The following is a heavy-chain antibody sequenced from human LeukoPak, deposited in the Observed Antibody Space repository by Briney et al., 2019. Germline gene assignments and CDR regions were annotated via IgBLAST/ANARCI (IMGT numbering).Heavy chain of an antibody. J-gene: IGHJ4*02. CDR2: IIPILGIA. CDR1: GGTFSSYA. D-gene: IGHD6-6*01. Sequence: SVKVSCKASGGTFSSYAISWVRQAPGHGLEWMGRIIPILGIANYAQKFQGRVTITADKSTSTAYMELCSLRSEDTAVYYCARVQGIAARPTNYWGQGHLVTVSS. CDR3: ARVQGIAARPTNY. V-gene: IGHV1-69*04.